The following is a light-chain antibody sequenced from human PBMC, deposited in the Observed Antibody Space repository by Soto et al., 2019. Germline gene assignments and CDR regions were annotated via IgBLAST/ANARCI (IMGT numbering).Light chain of an antibody. CDR3: QHRIMWPTT. J-gene: IGKJ1*01. CDR1: QSVKNY. V-gene: IGKV3-11*01. Sequence: EVVLTQSPATLSLSPGERATLSCRASQSVKNYLAWYQQRPGQAPRLLISDASNRATGIPARFSGSGSGTDFTLTISSLEPEDFAVYYCQHRIMWPTTFGQGTKVDNK. CDR2: DAS.